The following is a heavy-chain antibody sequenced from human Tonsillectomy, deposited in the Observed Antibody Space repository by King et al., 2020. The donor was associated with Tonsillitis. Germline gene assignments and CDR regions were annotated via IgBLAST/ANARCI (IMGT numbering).Heavy chain of an antibody. J-gene: IGHJ3*02. V-gene: IGHV3-48*03. CDR3: AREGIDYYDSSGYYRVDAFDI. CDR2: ISSSGSTI. CDR1: GFTFSSYE. Sequence: EVQLVESGGGLVQPGGSLRLSCAASGFTFSSYEMNWVRQAPGKGLEWVSYISSSGSTIYYADSVKGRFTISRDNATNSLYLQMNSLRAEDTAVYYCAREGIDYYDSSGYYRVDAFDIWGQGTMVTVSS. D-gene: IGHD3-22*01.